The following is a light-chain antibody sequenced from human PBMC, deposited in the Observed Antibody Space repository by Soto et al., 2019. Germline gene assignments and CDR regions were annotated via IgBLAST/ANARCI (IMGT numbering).Light chain of an antibody. J-gene: IGKJ1*01. CDR1: QSVSSSY. Sequence: EIVLTQSPGTLSLSPGERATLSCRASQSVSSSYLAWYQQKPGQTPRLLMYGASSRATGIPDRFSGSGSGTDFTLTITSLEPEDFAVYYCQQYGSSPGTFGKGTKVEIK. CDR2: GAS. CDR3: QQYGSSPGT. V-gene: IGKV3-20*01.